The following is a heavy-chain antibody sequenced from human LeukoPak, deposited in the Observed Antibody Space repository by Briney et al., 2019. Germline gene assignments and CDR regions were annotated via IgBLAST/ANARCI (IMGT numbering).Heavy chain of an antibody. CDR3: ATAEVRGVYYFDY. Sequence: GGSLRLSCAASGFTVSSNYMSWVRQAPGKGLEWVSVIYSGGSTYYADSVKGRFTISRDNSKNTLYLQMNSLGAEDTAVYYCATAEVRGVYYFDYWAREPWSPSPQ. CDR1: GFTVSSNY. CDR2: IYSGGST. J-gene: IGHJ4*02. D-gene: IGHD3-10*01. V-gene: IGHV3-66*01.